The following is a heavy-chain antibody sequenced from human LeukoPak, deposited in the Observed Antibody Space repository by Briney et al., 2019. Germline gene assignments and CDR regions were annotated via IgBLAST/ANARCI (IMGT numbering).Heavy chain of an antibody. V-gene: IGHV3-15*01. Sequence: GGSLRLSCAASGFTFSNAWMSWVRQAPGKGLEWVGRIKSKTDGGTTDYAAPVKGRFTISRDDSKNTLYLQMNSLKTEDTAMYYCITDHELWLHDAFDIWGQGTMVTLSS. CDR1: GFTFSNAW. CDR2: IKSKTDGGTT. CDR3: ITDHELWLHDAFDI. D-gene: IGHD5-18*01. J-gene: IGHJ3*02.